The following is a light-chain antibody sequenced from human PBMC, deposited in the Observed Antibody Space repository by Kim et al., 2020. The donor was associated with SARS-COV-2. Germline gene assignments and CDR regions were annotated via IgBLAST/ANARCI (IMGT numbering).Light chain of an antibody. V-gene: IGLV3-21*04. CDR1: DVGSKG. J-gene: IGLJ2*01. CDR3: QVWDNGSDHVI. CDR2: YDS. Sequence: SYELTQPPSVSVPPGQTAMITCGGNDVGSKGVNWYQQRPGQAPVLVSYYDSVRPSGIPERFSGSKSGNTATLTISRSEAGDEADYYCQVWDNGSDHVIFGVGTQLTVL.